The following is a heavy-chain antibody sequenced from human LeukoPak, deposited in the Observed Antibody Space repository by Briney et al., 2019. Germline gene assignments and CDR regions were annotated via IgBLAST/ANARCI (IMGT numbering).Heavy chain of an antibody. V-gene: IGHV3-23*01. CDR1: AFTFSSYA. CDR2: ISGSGGST. Sequence: PGGSLRLSCAASAFTFSSYAMSWVRQAPGKGLEWVSVISGSGGSTYYADSVKGRFTISRDNSKNTLYLQMNSLRAEDTAVYYCAKDHGSSDWYYFDYWGQGTLVTVSS. CDR3: AKDHGSSDWYYFDY. J-gene: IGHJ4*02. D-gene: IGHD6-13*01.